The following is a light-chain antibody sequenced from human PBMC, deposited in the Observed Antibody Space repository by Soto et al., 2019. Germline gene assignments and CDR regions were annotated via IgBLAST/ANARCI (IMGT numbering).Light chain of an antibody. CDR2: GAS. J-gene: IGKJ5*01. V-gene: IGKV3-20*01. Sequence: EIVLTQSPGTLSLSPGERATLSCRASQSVSSSYLAWYQQKPGQAPRLLIYGASSRATGIPDRFSGSGSGTEFTLTISRLEPEDVALYYCQQYAGSPITFGQGTRLEIK. CDR3: QQYAGSPIT. CDR1: QSVSSSY.